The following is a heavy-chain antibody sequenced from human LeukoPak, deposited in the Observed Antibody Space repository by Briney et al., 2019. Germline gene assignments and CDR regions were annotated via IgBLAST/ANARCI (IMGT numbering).Heavy chain of an antibody. V-gene: IGHV4-34*01. J-gene: IGHJ4*02. Sequence: PSETLSLTCAVYGGSFSGYYWSWIRQPPGKGLEWIGEINHSGSTNYNPSLKSRVTMSVDTSKNQFSLKLSSVTAADTAVYYCARDGEYCSGGSCENTFDYWGQGTLVTVSS. D-gene: IGHD2-15*01. CDR2: INHSGST. CDR3: ARDGEYCSGGSCENTFDY. CDR1: GGSFSGYY.